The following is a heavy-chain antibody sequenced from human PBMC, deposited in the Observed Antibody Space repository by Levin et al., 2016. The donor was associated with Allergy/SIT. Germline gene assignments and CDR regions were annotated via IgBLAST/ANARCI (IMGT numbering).Heavy chain of an antibody. CDR3: ARDEPYCSGGSCYSESGQIDC. J-gene: IGHJ4*02. D-gene: IGHD2-15*01. V-gene: IGHV4-59*01. CDR2: IYYSGST. Sequence: WIRQPPGKGLEWIGYIYYSGSTNYNPSLKSRVTISVDTSKNQFSLKLSSVTAADTAVYYCARDEPYCSGGSCYSESGQIDCWGQGTLVTVSS.